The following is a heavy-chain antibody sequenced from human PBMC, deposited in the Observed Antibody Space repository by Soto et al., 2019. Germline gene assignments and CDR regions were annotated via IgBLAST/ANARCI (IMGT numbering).Heavy chain of an antibody. CDR1: GFTFSSYG. J-gene: IGHJ4*02. D-gene: IGHD6-13*01. CDR2: ISYDGSNK. Sequence: QVQLVESGGGVVQPGRSLRLSCAASGFTFSSYGMHWVRQAPGKGLEWVAVISYDGSNKYYADSVKGRFTISSDNSKNTLDLQMNSLRAEDTAVYYSAKGNGSRWYCDYGGQGTLVIVSS. V-gene: IGHV3-30*18. CDR3: AKGNGSRWYCDY.